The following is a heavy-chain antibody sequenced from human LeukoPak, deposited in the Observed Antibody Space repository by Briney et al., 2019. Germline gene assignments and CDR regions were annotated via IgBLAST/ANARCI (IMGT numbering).Heavy chain of an antibody. CDR1: GGSISSGGYS. V-gene: IGHV4-30-2*01. D-gene: IGHD3-22*01. J-gene: IGHJ2*01. CDR2: IYHSGST. CDR3: ARSVYYYDSSGYSHWYFDL. Sequence: SETLSLTCAVSGGSISSGGYSWSWIRQPPGKGLEWIGYIYHSGSTYYNPSLKRRVTISVDRSKNQFSLKLSSVTAADTAVYYCARSVYYYDSSGYSHWYFDLWGRGTLVTVSS.